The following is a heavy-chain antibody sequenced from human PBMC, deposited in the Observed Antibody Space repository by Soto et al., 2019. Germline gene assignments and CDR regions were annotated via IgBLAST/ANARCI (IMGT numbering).Heavy chain of an antibody. CDR2: IRSKANSYAT. V-gene: IGHV3-73*01. D-gene: IGHD3-3*01. CDR3: TRELYDFWSGYPLGENWFDP. CDR1: GFTFSGSA. Sequence: GGSLRLSCAASGFTFSGSAMHWVRQASGKGLEWVGRIRSKANSYATAYAASVKGRFTISEDDSKNTAYLQMNSLKTEDTAVYYCTRELYDFWSGYPLGENWFDPWGQGTLVTVSS. J-gene: IGHJ5*02.